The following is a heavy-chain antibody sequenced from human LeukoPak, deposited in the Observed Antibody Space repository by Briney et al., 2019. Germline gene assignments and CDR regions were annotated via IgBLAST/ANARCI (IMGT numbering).Heavy chain of an antibody. D-gene: IGHD3-10*01. J-gene: IGHJ6*02. CDR2: ISSSGSTI. Sequence: PGGSLRLSCAASGFTFSSYEMNWVRQAPGKGLEWVSYISSSGSTIYYADSVKGRFTISRDNAKNSLYPQMNSLRAEDTAVYYCARGGDGPGSHYYYGMDVWGQGTTVTVSS. CDR1: GFTFSSYE. CDR3: ARGGDGPGSHYYYGMDV. V-gene: IGHV3-48*03.